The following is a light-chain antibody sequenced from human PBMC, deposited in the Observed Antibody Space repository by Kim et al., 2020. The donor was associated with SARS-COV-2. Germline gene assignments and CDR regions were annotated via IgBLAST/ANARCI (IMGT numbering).Light chain of an antibody. CDR2: FDS. Sequence: SYELTQPPSVSVAPGETARITCGGNNIGKKGVHWYQQKPGQAPLLIIYFDSDRPAGIPERFSGSNSGDTASLNISRVEAGDEADYFCQVWDNRSDHWDFGGGTQLTVL. CDR1: NIGKKG. J-gene: IGLJ2*01. V-gene: IGLV3-21*04. CDR3: QVWDNRSDHWD.